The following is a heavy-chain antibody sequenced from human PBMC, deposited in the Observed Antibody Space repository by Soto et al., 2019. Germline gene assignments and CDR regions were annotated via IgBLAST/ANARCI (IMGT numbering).Heavy chain of an antibody. D-gene: IGHD1-20*01. CDR1: GFTFNIYA. Sequence: GGSLRLSCAASGFTFNIYAMSWVRQAPGRGLQWVSSIGGGDDDTSYADSVRGRFTISRDNSKKMLFLQMNSLRADDTAVYYCAKDRMDHNSVWDPFDVWGPGTVFTVSS. V-gene: IGHV3-23*01. CDR3: AKDRMDHNSVWDPFDV. J-gene: IGHJ3*01. CDR2: IGGGDDDT.